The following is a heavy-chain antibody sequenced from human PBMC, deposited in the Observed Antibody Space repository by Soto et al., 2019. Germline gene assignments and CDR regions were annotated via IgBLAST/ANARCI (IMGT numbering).Heavy chain of an antibody. CDR1: GFTFSSYA. D-gene: IGHD5-18*01. CDR3: AKIQGYSYARGSGAYFDY. CDR2: ISGSGGST. Sequence: EVQLLESGGGLVQPGGSLRLSCAASGFTFSSYAMSWVRQAPGKGLEWVSAISGSGGSTYYADSVKGRFTISRDNSKNTLYLQMNSLRAEDTAVYYCAKIQGYSYARGSGAYFDYWGQGTLVTVSP. J-gene: IGHJ4*02. V-gene: IGHV3-23*01.